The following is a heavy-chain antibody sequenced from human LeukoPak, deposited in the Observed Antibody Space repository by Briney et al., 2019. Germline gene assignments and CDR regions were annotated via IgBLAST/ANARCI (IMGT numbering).Heavy chain of an antibody. CDR3: ARGGYCSSTGCYRGIVVGFDP. D-gene: IGHD2-2*01. J-gene: IGHJ5*02. CDR1: GGSFSGYY. Sequence: SETLSLTCAVYGGSFSGYYWSWIRQPPGKGLEWIGEINHSGSTNYNPSLKSRVTISVDTSKNQFSLKLSSVTAADTAVYYCARGGYCSSTGCYRGIVVGFDPWGQGTLVTVSS. V-gene: IGHV4-34*01. CDR2: INHSGST.